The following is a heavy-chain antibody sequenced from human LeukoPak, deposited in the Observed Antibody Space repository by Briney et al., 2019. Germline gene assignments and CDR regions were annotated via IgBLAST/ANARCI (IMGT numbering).Heavy chain of an antibody. D-gene: IGHD5-24*01. V-gene: IGHV4-31*03. CDR1: GGSISSGGYY. CDR2: IYYSGST. CDR3: AREVLGGYNPSWYFDY. J-gene: IGHJ4*02. Sequence: NTSETLSLTCTVSGGSISSGGYYWSWIRQHPGKGLEWIGYIYYSGSTYYNPSLKSRVTISVDTSKNQFSLKLSSVSAADTAVYYCAREVLGGYNPSWYFDYWGQGTLVTVSS.